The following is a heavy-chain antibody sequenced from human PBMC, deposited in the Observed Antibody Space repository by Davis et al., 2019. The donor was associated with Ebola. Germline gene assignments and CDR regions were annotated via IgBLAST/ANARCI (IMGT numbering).Heavy chain of an antibody. V-gene: IGHV1-8*01. CDR1: GYTFTSYD. J-gene: IGHJ4*02. D-gene: IGHD1-7*01. Sequence: ASVKVSCKASGYTFTSYDINWVRQATGQGLEWMGWMNPNSGNTGYARKFQGRVTMTRNTSISTAYMELSSLRSEDTAVYYCARDRGLTGTTFHRSGADYWGQRTLVTVSS. CDR3: ARDRGLTGTTFHRSGADY. CDR2: MNPNSGNT.